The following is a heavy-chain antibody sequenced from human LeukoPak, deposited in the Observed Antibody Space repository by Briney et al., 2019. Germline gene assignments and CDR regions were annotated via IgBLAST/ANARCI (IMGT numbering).Heavy chain of an antibody. CDR2: ISYDGSNK. J-gene: IGHJ4*02. CDR1: GFTFSSYA. CDR3: ARDIAAPPFDY. V-gene: IGHV3-30-3*01. D-gene: IGHD6-6*01. Sequence: PPGGSLRLSCAASGFTFSSYAMHWVRQAPGKGLEWVAVISYDGSNKYYADSVKGRFTISRDNSKNTLYLQMNSLRAEDTAVYYCARDIAAPPFDYWGQGTLVTVSS.